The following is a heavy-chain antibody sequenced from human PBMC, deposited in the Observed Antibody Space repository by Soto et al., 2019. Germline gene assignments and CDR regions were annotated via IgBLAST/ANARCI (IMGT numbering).Heavy chain of an antibody. J-gene: IGHJ6*03. V-gene: IGHV1-18*01. D-gene: IGHD4-17*01. Sequence: QAQLVQSGAEVKKPGASVKVSCKASGYTFTSYGISWVRQAPGQGLEWMGWISAYNGNTNYAQKLQGRVTMTTDTSTSTAYMELRSLRSDDTAVYYCARDVRKVTTSYYYYYYIDVWGKGTTVTVSS. CDR2: ISAYNGNT. CDR1: GYTFTSYG. CDR3: ARDVRKVTTSYYYYYYIDV.